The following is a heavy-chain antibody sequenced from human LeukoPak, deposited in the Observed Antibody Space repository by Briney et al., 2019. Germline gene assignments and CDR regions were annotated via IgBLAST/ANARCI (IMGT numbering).Heavy chain of an antibody. CDR3: ARGSVGAPPPRDDAFDI. CDR1: GGTFSSYA. CDR2: IIPIFGTA. D-gene: IGHD1-26*01. Sequence: SVKVSCKASGGTFSSYAISWVRQAPGQGLEWMGGIIPIFGTANYAQKFQGRVTITADKSTSTAYMELSSLRSEDTAVYYCARGSVGAPPPRDDAFDIWGQGTMVTVSS. V-gene: IGHV1-69*06. J-gene: IGHJ3*02.